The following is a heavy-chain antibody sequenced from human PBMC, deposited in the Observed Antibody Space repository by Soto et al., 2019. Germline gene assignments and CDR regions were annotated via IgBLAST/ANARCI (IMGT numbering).Heavy chain of an antibody. J-gene: IGHJ4*02. CDR2: VRGNGDPP. CDR1: GFTFSSYA. CDR3: VKSRGGNNFDFFD. V-gene: IGHV3-64D*06. D-gene: IGHD5-12*01. Sequence: HPGGSLRLSCSASGFTFSSYAMHWVRQAPGKGLEYVSGVRGNGDPPFYADSVKGRFTISRDNSKNTLYLQMSGLSADDTAVYYCVKSRGGNNFDFFDWGQGALVTAPQ.